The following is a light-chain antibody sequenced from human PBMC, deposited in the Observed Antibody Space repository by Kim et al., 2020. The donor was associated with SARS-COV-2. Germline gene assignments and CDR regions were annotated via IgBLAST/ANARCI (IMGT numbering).Light chain of an antibody. V-gene: IGKV3-11*01. CDR3: QRSSWPIT. CDR2: DTS. CDR1: QSIGGF. J-gene: IGKJ5*01. Sequence: PGEGATLSCRASQSIGGFLAWYQQRPGQTPRLLIYDTSKRATGIPARFSGSGSGTDFTLTISTLESEDFAIYYCQRSSWPITFGQGTRLEIK.